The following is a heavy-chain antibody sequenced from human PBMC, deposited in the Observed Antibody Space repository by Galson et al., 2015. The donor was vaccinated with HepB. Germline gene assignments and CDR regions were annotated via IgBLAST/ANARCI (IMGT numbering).Heavy chain of an antibody. CDR1: GFTFSSYD. V-gene: IGHV3-13*01. J-gene: IGHJ3*02. D-gene: IGHD2-2*01. Sequence: SLRLSCAASGFTFSSYDMHWVRQATGKGLEWVSAIGTAGDAYYPGSVKGRFTISRENAKNSLYLQMNSLRAGDTAVYYCARGQYPYCSSTSCYSGAFDIWGQGTMVTVSS. CDR2: IGTAGDA. CDR3: ARGQYPYCSSTSCYSGAFDI.